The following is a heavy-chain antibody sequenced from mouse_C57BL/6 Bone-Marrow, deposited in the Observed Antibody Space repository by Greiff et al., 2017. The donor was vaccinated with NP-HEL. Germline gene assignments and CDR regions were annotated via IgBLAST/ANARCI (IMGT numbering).Heavy chain of an antibody. CDR1: GYTFTDYE. J-gene: IGHJ2*01. Sequence: VQVVESGAELVRPGASVTLSCKASGYTFTDYEMHWVKQTPVHGLEWIGAIDPETGGTAYNQKFKGKAILTADKSSSTAYMELRSLTSEDSAVYYCTRGGDYGSSPFDYWGQGTTLTVSS. D-gene: IGHD1-1*01. CDR3: TRGGDYGSSPFDY. V-gene: IGHV1-15*01. CDR2: IDPETGGT.